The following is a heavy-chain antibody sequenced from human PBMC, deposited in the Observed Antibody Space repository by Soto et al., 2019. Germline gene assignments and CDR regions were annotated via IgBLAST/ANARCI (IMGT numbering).Heavy chain of an antibody. CDR2: LYWDDDK. CDR3: LQSRCCGDCLEIYSSHAYNGLDV. J-gene: IGHJ6*02. Sequence: QVTLKESGPTLVKPTQTLTLTCTVSGLSLRTTGVGVGWVRQPPGKALEWLALLYWDDDKRYSPSLRSRLTLGKDISEKQVVLTLTNMDTVDPATYYCLQSRCCGDCLEIYSSHAYNGLDVWGQGTTVTVSS. D-gene: IGHD2-21*02. V-gene: IGHV2-5*02. CDR1: GLSLRTTGVG.